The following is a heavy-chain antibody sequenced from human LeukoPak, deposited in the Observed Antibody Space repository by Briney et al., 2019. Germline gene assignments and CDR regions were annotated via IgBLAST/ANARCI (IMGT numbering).Heavy chain of an antibody. J-gene: IGHJ4*02. CDR2: ISSSSSYI. V-gene: IGHV3-21*01. CDR3: AREGDFWSVSTTDY. Sequence: GGSLRLSCAASGFTFSSYSMNWVRQAPGKGLEWVSSISSSSSYIYYADSVKGRFTISRDNAKNSLYLQMNSLRAEDTAVYYCAREGDFWSVSTTDYWGQGTLVTVSS. CDR1: GFTFSSYS. D-gene: IGHD3-3*01.